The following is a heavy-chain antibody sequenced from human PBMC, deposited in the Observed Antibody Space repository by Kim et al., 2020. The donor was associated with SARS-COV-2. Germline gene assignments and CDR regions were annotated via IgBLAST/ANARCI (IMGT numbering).Heavy chain of an antibody. CDR3: AKGSVWEVVPAAIDY. CDR1: GFTFSSYG. Sequence: GGSLRLSCAASGFTFSSYGMHWVRQAPGKGLEWVAVISYDGSNKYYADSVKGRFTISRDNSKNTLYLQMNSLRAEDTAVYYCAKGSVWEVVPAAIDYWGQGTLVTVSS. D-gene: IGHD2-2*01. V-gene: IGHV3-30*18. CDR2: ISYDGSNK. J-gene: IGHJ4*02.